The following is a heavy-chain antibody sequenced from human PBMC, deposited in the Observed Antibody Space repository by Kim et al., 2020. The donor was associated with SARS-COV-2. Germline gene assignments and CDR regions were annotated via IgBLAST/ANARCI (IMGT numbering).Heavy chain of an antibody. CDR2: ISCDGSNK. Sequence: GGSLRLSCAASGFTFSSYGMHWVRQAPGKGLEWVAVISCDGSNKYYADSVKGRFTISRDNSKNTLYLQMNSLRAEDTAVYYCAKTRVGATPLVYFYYYMEASGDGAPVTVSS. CDR3: AKTRVGATPLVYFYYYMEA. CDR1: GFTFSSYG. D-gene: IGHD1-26*01. V-gene: IGHV3-30*18. J-gene: IGHJ6*03.